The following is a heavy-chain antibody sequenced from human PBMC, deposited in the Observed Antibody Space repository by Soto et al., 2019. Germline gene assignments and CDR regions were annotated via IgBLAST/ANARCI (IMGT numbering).Heavy chain of an antibody. V-gene: IGHV4-39*01. CDR1: GGSISSNSYY. CDR2: IYYSGST. CDR3: ARQFFSMVRGYYYYGMDV. Sequence: SETLSLTCTVSGGSISSNSYYWGWIRQPPGKGLEWIGSIYYSGSTYYNPSLKSRVTISVDTSKNQFSLNLSSVTAADTAVYYCARQFFSMVRGYYYYGMDVWGQGTTVTVSS. D-gene: IGHD3-10*01. J-gene: IGHJ6*02.